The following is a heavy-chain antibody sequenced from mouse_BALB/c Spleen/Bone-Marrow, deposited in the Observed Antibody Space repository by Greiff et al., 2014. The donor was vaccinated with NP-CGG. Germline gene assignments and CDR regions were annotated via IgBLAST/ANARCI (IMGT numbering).Heavy chain of an antibody. CDR3: ARDRGLLRFDY. CDR1: GFTFTDYY. J-gene: IGHJ2*01. V-gene: IGHV7-3*02. D-gene: IGHD2-3*01. Sequence: EVKLMESGGGLVQPGGSLRLSCATSGFTFTDYYMSWVRQPPGKALEWLGFIRNKANGYTTEYSASVKGRFTISRDNSQSILYLQMNTLRAEDSATYYCARDRGLLRFDYWGQGTTHTVSS. CDR2: IRNKANGYTT.